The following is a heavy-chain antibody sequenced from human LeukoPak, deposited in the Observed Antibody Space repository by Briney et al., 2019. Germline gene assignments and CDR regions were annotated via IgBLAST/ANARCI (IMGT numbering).Heavy chain of an antibody. J-gene: IGHJ4*02. D-gene: IGHD3-10*01. CDR3: AKDGGYYGSGSYPDY. V-gene: IGHV3-23*01. Sequence: GGSLRLSCAASGFTFSSYAMSWVRHAPGKGLEWVSAISGSGGSTYYADSVKGRFTISRDNSKNTLYLQMNSLRAEDTAVYYCAKDGGYYGSGSYPDYWGQGTLVTVSS. CDR1: GFTFSSYA. CDR2: ISGSGGST.